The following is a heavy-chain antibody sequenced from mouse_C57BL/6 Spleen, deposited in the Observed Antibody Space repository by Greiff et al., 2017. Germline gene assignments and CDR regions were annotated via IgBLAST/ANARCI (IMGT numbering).Heavy chain of an antibody. CDR3: AIYYDYYYAMDY. J-gene: IGHJ4*01. D-gene: IGHD2-4*01. Sequence: VQLQQSGPELVKPGASVKISCKASGYTFPDYYMNWVKQSHGKSLEWIGDINPNNGGTSYNQKFKGKATLTVDKSSSTAYMELRSLTSEDSAVYYCAIYYDYYYAMDYWGQGTSVTVSS. CDR1: GYTFPDYY. CDR2: INPNNGGT. V-gene: IGHV1-26*01.